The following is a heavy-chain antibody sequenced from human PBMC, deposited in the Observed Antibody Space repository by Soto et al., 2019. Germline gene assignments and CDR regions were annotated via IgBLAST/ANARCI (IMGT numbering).Heavy chain of an antibody. CDR1: GGSISSYY. Sequence: TSETLSLTCTVSGGSISSYYWSWIRQPPGKGLEWIGYIYYSGSTNYNPSLKSRVTISVDTSKNQFSLKLSSVTAADTAVYYCGRLPDCSGGSCYGSWFDPWGQGTLVTVSS. V-gene: IGHV4-59*08. CDR3: GRLPDCSGGSCYGSWFDP. D-gene: IGHD2-15*01. CDR2: IYYSGST. J-gene: IGHJ5*02.